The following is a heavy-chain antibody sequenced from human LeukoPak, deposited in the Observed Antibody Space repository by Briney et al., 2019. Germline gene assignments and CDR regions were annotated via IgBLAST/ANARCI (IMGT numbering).Heavy chain of an antibody. CDR3: AREGLEPLSPWRDMDV. CDR2: IYDSGRT. V-gene: IGHV4-39*07. CDR1: GGSISSSNYY. Sequence: SETLSLTCTVSGGSISSSNYYWGWIRQPPGKGLEWIANIYDSGRTYFNPSLRSRVTISVDTSKNQFSLKLSSVTAADTAVYYCAREGLEPLSPWRDMDVWGKGTTVTVSS. J-gene: IGHJ6*03. D-gene: IGHD3-3*01.